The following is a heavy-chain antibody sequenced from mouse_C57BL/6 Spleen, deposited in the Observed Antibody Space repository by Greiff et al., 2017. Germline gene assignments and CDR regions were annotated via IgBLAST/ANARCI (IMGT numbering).Heavy chain of an antibody. D-gene: IGHD1-1*01. Sequence: EVQLQQSGPELVKPGASVKLSCKASGYTFTDYYMNWVKQSHGKSLEWIGDINPNNGGTSYNQKFKGKATLTVDKSSSTAYMELRRLTSDDSAVYYCATLYYCGSSYAMDYWGQGTSVTVSS. V-gene: IGHV1-26*01. CDR3: ATLYYCGSSYAMDY. J-gene: IGHJ4*01. CDR1: GYTFTDYY. CDR2: INPNNGGT.